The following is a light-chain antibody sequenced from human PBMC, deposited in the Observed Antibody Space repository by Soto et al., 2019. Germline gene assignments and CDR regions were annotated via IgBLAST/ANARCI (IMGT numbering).Light chain of an antibody. Sequence: DIQMTQSPSSLSASVGXRVXITCXANQGIRNDLAWYQQKPGKAPKRLIYAASSLQSGVPSRFSGSGSGTEFTLTISSLQPEDFATYYCLQHDSYPITFGQGTRLENK. J-gene: IGKJ5*01. V-gene: IGKV1-17*01. CDR1: QGIRND. CDR3: LQHDSYPIT. CDR2: AAS.